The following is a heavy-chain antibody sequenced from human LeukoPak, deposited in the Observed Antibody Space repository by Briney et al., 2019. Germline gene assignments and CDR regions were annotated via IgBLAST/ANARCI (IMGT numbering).Heavy chain of an antibody. CDR1: GFTFSSYA. J-gene: IGHJ5*02. CDR3: ARGLTIVVVVAATPESWFDP. CDR2: ISYDGSNK. Sequence: GGSLRLSCAASGFTFSSYAMHWVRQAPGKGLEWVAVISYDGSNKYYADSVKGRFTISRDNSKNTLYLQMNSLRAEDTAVYYCARGLTIVVVVAATPESWFDPWGQGTLVTVSS. V-gene: IGHV3-30*04. D-gene: IGHD2-15*01.